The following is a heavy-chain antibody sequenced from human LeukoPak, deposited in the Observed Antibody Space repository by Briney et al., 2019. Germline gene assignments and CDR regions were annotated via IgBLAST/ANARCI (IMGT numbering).Heavy chain of an antibody. CDR2: ISGYSGST. CDR1: GFIFTSYA. Sequence: GGSLRLSCEPSGFIFTSYAMNWVRQTPGKGLEWVSGISGYSGSTEYADAVKGRFVISRDNSKNMLHLQMNSLKSEDTAVYYCAKEARDVGALGEFFRHWGQGTLVIVSS. CDR3: AKEARDVGALGEFFRH. J-gene: IGHJ1*01. D-gene: IGHD1-26*01. V-gene: IGHV3-23*01.